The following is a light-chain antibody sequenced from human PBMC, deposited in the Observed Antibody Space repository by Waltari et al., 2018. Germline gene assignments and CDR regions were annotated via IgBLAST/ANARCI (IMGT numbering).Light chain of an antibody. CDR1: QDIRNY. CDR2: DAS. V-gene: IGKV1-33*01. J-gene: IGKJ4*01. Sequence: DIQMTQSPSSLSASVGDRVTITCQASQDIRNYLNWYQHKPGKAPKLLLYDASTLEAGVPSRFSGSGSGTYFTFTISSLQPEDVATYYCQQHYNLPLTFGGGTKVEI. CDR3: QQHYNLPLT.